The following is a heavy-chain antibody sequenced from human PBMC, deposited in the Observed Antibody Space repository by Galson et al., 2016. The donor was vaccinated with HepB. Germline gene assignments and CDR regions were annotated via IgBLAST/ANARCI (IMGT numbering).Heavy chain of an antibody. CDR2: VSYDGNNK. V-gene: IGHV3-33*01. CDR3: ATDGANRDIDW. J-gene: IGHJ4*02. CDR1: GFTFTTYG. Sequence: SLRLSCATSGFTFTTYGLHWVRQAPGKGLQWVAFVSYDGNNKFYEDSVKGRFTISRDNSKNTLYLQINSLRAEDTALYYCATDGANRDIDWWGQGTLVTVSS. D-gene: IGHD4/OR15-4a*01.